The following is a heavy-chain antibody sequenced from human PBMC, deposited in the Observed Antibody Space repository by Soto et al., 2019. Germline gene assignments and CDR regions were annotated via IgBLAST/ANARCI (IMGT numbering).Heavy chain of an antibody. CDR2: VSAYNGNT. CDR1: GYTFTSYG. J-gene: IGHJ4*02. CDR3: ARDVRGGNFDY. V-gene: IGHV1-18*01. Sequence: QVQLVQSGAEVKKPGASVKVSCKASGYTFTSYGISWVRQAPGQGLEWMGWVSAYNGNTNNAQKLQGRVNITPDPSPSPAYMEVRRLRSDDTAVYSCARDVRGGNFDYWGQGTLVTVSS. D-gene: IGHD1-26*01.